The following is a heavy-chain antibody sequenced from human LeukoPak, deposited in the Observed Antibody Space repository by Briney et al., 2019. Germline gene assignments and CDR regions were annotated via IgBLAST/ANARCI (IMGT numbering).Heavy chain of an antibody. Sequence: GGSLRLSCAASGFTFSSYSMNWVRQAPGTGLEWVSSISSSSSYIYYADSVKGRFTISRDNAKNSLYLQMNSLRAEDTAVYYCARGIAGSFDYWGQGTLVTVSS. V-gene: IGHV3-21*01. J-gene: IGHJ4*02. CDR1: GFTFSSYS. CDR2: ISSSSSYI. CDR3: ARGIAGSFDY. D-gene: IGHD6-13*01.